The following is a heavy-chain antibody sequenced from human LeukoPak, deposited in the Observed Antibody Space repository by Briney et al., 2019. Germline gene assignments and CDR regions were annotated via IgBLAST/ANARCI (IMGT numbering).Heavy chain of an antibody. Sequence: GGSLRLSCAASGLTFSRYWMTWVRQAPGKGLNGLANIKEDGSAKSYVDSVKGRFNISRDNAKNSLYLQMNSLRVEDTAVYYCARDYDYYSGHNLDAFDIWGQGTTVTVSS. CDR3: ARDYDYYSGHNLDAFDI. J-gene: IGHJ3*02. CDR1: GLTFSRYW. D-gene: IGHD2-15*01. V-gene: IGHV3-7*01. CDR2: IKEDGSAK.